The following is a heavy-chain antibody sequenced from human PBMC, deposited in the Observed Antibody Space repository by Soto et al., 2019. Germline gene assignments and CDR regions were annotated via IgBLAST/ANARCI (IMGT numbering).Heavy chain of an antibody. D-gene: IGHD2-15*01. CDR1: GYSFTSYW. CDR2: IDPSDSYT. Sequence: PGESLKISCKGSGYSFTSYWISWVRQMPGKGLEWMGRIDPSDSYTNYSPSFQGHVTISADKSISTAYLQWSSLKASDTAMYYCARLVVVVAATPNYYYYGMDVWVQGTTVTVSS. CDR3: ARLVVVVAATPNYYYYGMDV. J-gene: IGHJ6*02. V-gene: IGHV5-10-1*01.